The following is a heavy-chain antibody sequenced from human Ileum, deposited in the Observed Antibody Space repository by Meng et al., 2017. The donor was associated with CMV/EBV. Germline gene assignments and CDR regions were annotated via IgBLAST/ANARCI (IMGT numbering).Heavy chain of an antibody. CDR1: AEHINSDDNH. J-gene: IGHJ4*02. D-gene: IGHD4-11*01. CDR3: ARGLGV. Sequence: LTLTCTVSAEHINSDDNHCGCLQPPAEISLNYIFHLSPLRRLSSPPSLRSRATMSRDTSKGHFSLRLTSVTAADTAVYFCARGLGVWGQGTLVTVSS. V-gene: IGHV4-61*09. CDR2: LSPLRRL.